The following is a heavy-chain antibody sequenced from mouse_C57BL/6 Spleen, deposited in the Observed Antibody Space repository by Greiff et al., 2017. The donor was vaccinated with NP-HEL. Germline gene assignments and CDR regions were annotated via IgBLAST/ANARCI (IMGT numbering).Heavy chain of an antibody. Sequence: VQLKESGPELVKPGASVKMSCKASGYTFTDYNMHWVKQSHGKSLEWIGYINPNNGGTSYNQKFKGKATLTVNKSSSTAYMELRSLTSEDSAVYYCARWLLRGYYAMDYWGQGTSVTVSS. V-gene: IGHV1-22*01. CDR3: ARWLLRGYYAMDY. CDR1: GYTFTDYN. J-gene: IGHJ4*01. D-gene: IGHD2-3*01. CDR2: INPNNGGT.